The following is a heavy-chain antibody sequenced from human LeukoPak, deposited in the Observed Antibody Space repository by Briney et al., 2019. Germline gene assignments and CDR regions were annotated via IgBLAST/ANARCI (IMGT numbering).Heavy chain of an antibody. CDR2: IYTSGST. CDR1: GASISSGTYY. Sequence: PSETLSLTCTVSGASISSGTYYWSWIRQPAGKGLEWIGRIYTSGSTNYNPSLKSRVTISVDTSKNQFSLKLTSVTAADTAVYYCARGPYKYDGSGAFDIWGQGTMVTVSS. J-gene: IGHJ3*02. CDR3: ARGPYKYDGSGAFDI. V-gene: IGHV4-61*02. D-gene: IGHD3-22*01.